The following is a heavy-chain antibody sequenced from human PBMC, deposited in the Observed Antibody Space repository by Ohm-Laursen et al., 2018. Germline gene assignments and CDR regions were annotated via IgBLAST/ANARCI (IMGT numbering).Heavy chain of an antibody. J-gene: IGHJ4*02. Sequence: SDTLSLTCAVSGYSISSGYYWGWIRQPPGKGLEWIGSIYHSGNTYYNPSLKSRVTISVDTSKNQFSLKLSSVTAADTAVYYCARDGDYCSSTSCYGYWGQGTLVTVSS. CDR2: IYHSGNT. V-gene: IGHV4-38-2*02. CDR3: ARDGDYCSSTSCYGY. D-gene: IGHD2-2*01. CDR1: GYSISSGYY.